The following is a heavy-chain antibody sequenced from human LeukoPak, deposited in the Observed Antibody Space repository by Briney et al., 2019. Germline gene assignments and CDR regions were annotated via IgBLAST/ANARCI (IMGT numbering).Heavy chain of an antibody. CDR2: INPSGGST. D-gene: IGHD3-10*01. V-gene: IGHV1-46*01. J-gene: IGHJ4*02. CDR1: GYTFTSYY. Sequence: GASVKVSCKASGYTFTSYYMHWVRQAPGQGLEWMGIINPSGGSTSYAQKFQGRVTMTRDMSTSTVYMELSSLRSEDTAVYYCARVSRRHSTMVRGVIGGPLFDYWGQGTLVTVSS. CDR3: ARVSRRHSTMVRGVIGGPLFDY.